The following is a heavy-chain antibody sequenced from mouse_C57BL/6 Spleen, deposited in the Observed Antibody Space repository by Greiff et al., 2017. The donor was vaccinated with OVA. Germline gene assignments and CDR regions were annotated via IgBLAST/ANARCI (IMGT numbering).Heavy chain of an antibody. Sequence: VQLQQSGAELVRPGASVKLSCTASGFNIKDDYLHWVKQRPEQGLEWLGWIDPENGDTAYASTFQGKATITADTSSNTAYLQLSSLTSEDTAVYYCTTYYYGSSPFAYWGQGTLVTVSA. CDR1: GFNIKDDY. CDR2: IDPENGDT. J-gene: IGHJ3*01. D-gene: IGHD1-1*01. CDR3: TTYYYGSSPFAY. V-gene: IGHV14-4*01.